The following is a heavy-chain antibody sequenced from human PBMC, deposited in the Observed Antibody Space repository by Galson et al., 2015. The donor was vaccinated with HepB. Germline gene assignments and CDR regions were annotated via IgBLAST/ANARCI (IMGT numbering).Heavy chain of an antibody. Sequence: QSGAEVKNPGESLRISCQVSGYTFTTYYISWVRQMPGKGLEWMGRIDPSDSDTNYSPSFQGHVTISADKSISTAYLQWSSLKASDTAMYYCARHYYYYGVGTYDYWGQGTLVTVSS. V-gene: IGHV5-10-1*01. CDR1: GYTFTTYY. D-gene: IGHD3-10*01. CDR2: IDPSDSDT. CDR3: ARHYYYYGVGTYDY. J-gene: IGHJ4*02.